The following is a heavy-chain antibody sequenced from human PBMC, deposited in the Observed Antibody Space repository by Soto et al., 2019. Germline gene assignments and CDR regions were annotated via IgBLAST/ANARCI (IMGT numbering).Heavy chain of an antibody. Sequence: GGSLRLSCAASGFTVSSNYMSWVRQAPGKGLEWVSVIYSGGSTYYADSVKGRFTISRDNSKNTLYLQMNSLRAEDTAVYYCASPLWFGELFPDDDAFDIWGQGTMVTVSS. CDR3: ASPLWFGELFPDDDAFDI. D-gene: IGHD3-10*01. CDR1: GFTVSSNY. CDR2: IYSGGST. V-gene: IGHV3-66*01. J-gene: IGHJ3*02.